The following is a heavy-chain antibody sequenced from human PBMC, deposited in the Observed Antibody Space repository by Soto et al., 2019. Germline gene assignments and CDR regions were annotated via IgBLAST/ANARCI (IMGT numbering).Heavy chain of an antibody. CDR3: ASDLGPGPYYYYGMDV. CDR1: GFTFSSYA. Sequence: GGSLRLSCAASGFTFSSYAMHWVRQAPGKGLEWVAVISYDGSNKYYADSVKGRFTISRDNSKNTLYLQMNSLRAEDTAVYYCASDLGPGPYYYYGMDVWGQGTTVTVSS. J-gene: IGHJ6*02. CDR2: ISYDGSNK. V-gene: IGHV3-30-3*01.